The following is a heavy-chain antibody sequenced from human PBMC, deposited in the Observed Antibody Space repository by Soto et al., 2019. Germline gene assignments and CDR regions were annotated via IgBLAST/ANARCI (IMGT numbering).Heavy chain of an antibody. CDR2: IDSDGSIT. CDR1: GFTFNTW. CDR3: ATLGLQQAF. J-gene: IGHJ4*02. Sequence: VGSLRLSCAASGFTFNTWMHWVRQAPGEGLVWVSSIDSDGSITSYADSVKGRFTISRDNAKNTLYLQMNSLRAEDTAVYYCATLGLQQAFWGQGTLVTVSS. V-gene: IGHV3-74*01. D-gene: IGHD2-21*02.